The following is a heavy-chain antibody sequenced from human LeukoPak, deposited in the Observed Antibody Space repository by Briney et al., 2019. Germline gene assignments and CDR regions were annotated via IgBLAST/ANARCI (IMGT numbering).Heavy chain of an antibody. V-gene: IGHV3-53*01. D-gene: IGHD7-27*01. CDR3: ARDSLGMGWFDP. Sequence: GGSLRLSCAASGFTSSGNYMSWVRQAPGKGLEWVSVIYSGGSTYYADSVKGRFTISRDSSKNTLYLQMNSLRAEDTAVYYCARDSLGMGWFDPWGQGTLVTVSS. CDR2: IYSGGST. CDR1: GFTSSGNY. J-gene: IGHJ5*02.